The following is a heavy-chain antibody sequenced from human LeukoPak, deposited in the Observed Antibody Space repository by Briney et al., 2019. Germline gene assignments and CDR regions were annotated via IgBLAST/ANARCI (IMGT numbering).Heavy chain of an antibody. D-gene: IGHD7-27*01. CDR2: IRYDGEKQ. CDR3: ASSALGRADWLDP. CDR1: GLTFSSYG. V-gene: IGHV3-30*02. Sequence: GGSLRLSCAASGLTFSSYGMHWVRQAPGKGLEWVTFIRYDGEKQHYVDSVKGRFTISRDNSKDTLYLQMNDVRPEDTAVYYCASSALGRADWLDPWGLGTPVTVSS. J-gene: IGHJ5*02.